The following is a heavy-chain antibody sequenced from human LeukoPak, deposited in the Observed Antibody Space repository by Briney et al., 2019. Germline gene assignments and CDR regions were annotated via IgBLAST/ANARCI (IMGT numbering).Heavy chain of an antibody. CDR1: GGSISSYY. D-gene: IGHD5-24*01. CDR3: ARESGDGYNTA. V-gene: IGHV4-59*01. Sequence: ASETLSLTSTVSGGSISSYYWSWIRQPPGKGLEWIGYIYYSGSTNYNPSLKSRVTISVDTSKNQFSLKLSSVTAADTAVYYCARESGDGYNTAWGQGTLVTVSS. CDR2: IYYSGST. J-gene: IGHJ5*02.